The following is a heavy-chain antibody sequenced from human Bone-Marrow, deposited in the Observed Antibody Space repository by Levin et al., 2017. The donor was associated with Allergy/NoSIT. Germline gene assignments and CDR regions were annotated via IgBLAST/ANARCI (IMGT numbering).Heavy chain of an antibody. Sequence: PGGSLRLSCAASGFTFSSSWMSWVRQAPGKGLEWVADIKPDGSDKHYVDSGKGRFIISRDNAKNSLFLEMNSLRAEDTAVYYCARGWPGRNWEAYWGQGTLVTVSS. CDR2: IKPDGSDK. V-gene: IGHV3-7*01. CDR1: GFTFSSSW. J-gene: IGHJ4*02. CDR3: ARGWPGRNWEAY. D-gene: IGHD7-27*01.